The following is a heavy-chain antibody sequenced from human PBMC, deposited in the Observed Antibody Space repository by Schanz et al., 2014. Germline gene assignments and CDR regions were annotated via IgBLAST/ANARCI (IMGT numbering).Heavy chain of an antibody. D-gene: IGHD1-1*01. CDR1: GGSFSGYY. Sequence: QVQLQQWGAGLLKPSETLSLTCGVFGGSFSGYYWSWIRQPPGKGLEWIGEIYHTGSTNYNPSLKSRVPISVDTSKNQFSLTLTSLTAADTAVYYCARDTTWRLDLWGRGTLVTVSS. CDR3: ARDTTWRLDL. V-gene: IGHV4-34*01. CDR2: IYHTGST. J-gene: IGHJ2*01.